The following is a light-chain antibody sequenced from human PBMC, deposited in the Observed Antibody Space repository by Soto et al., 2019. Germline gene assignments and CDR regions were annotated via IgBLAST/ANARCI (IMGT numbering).Light chain of an antibody. CDR1: QSLLH. CDR3: QQYYTTPVT. CDR2: WAS. J-gene: IGKJ1*01. V-gene: IGKV4-1*01. Sequence: DIVMTQSPDSLAVSLGERATINCKSSQSLLHLAWYQPKPGQPPKLLIYWASTRESGVPDRFSGSASGTDFTLTISSLQAEDVAIYYCQQYYTTPVTFGQGTKVELK.